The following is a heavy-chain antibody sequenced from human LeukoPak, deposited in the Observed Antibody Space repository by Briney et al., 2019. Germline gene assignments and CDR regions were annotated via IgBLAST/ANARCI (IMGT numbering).Heavy chain of an antibody. CDR2: IDIDGSST. CDR1: GFTFSSYW. Sequence: GGSLRLSCAASGFTFSSYWMHWVRQAPGKGLVWVSRIDIDGSSTRYADSVKGRFTISRDNAKNTLYLQMNGLRAEDTAVSYCARPLASGPDFWGQGTLVTVSS. V-gene: IGHV3-74*01. CDR3: ARPLASGPDF. J-gene: IGHJ4*02. D-gene: IGHD3-3*02.